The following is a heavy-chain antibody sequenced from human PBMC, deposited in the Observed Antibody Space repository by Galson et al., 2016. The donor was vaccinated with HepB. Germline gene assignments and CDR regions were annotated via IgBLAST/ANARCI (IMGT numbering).Heavy chain of an antibody. D-gene: IGHD2-2*01. CDR3: TRGFCSSTSCYANDY. CDR2: IRSKANSYAT. J-gene: IGHJ4*02. V-gene: IGHV3-73*01. CDR1: GFIFSGSA. Sequence: SLRLSCAASGFIFSGSAMHWVRQASGKGLEWLGRIRSKANSYATTYAASVKGRFTISRDDSKNTAYLQMNSLKTEDTAMYYCTRGFCSSTSCYANDYWGRGTLVTVSS.